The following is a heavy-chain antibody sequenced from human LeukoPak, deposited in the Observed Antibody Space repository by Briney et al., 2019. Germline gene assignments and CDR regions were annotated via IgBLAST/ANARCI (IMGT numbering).Heavy chain of an antibody. D-gene: IGHD2-2*01. Sequence: RGSLRLFCAASGFTFSSYAMSWVRQATGKGLEYVSAIMDSGGATYYADSVKGRFTISRDNSKNRVYLQMNSLRAEDTAVYYCARYCSSTSCYLDYYYGMDVWGQGTTVTVSS. V-gene: IGHV3-23*01. CDR1: GFTFSSYA. CDR2: IMDSGGAT. J-gene: IGHJ6*02. CDR3: ARYCSSTSCYLDYYYGMDV.